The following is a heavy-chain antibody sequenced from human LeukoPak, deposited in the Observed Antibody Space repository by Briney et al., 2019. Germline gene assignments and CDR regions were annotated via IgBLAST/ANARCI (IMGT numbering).Heavy chain of an antibody. V-gene: IGHV3-23*01. D-gene: IGHD6-13*01. CDR1: GFTFSRFA. CDR3: VKGRISEDGLDF. Sequence: TGGSLRLSCAASGFTFSRFAMTWVRQTPGKGLDWVSSISSSGNTYYAVSVKGRFTISRDNSKNMLYLQMNSLRAEDTAVYYCVKGRISEDGLDFWGQGTLVTVSS. CDR2: ISSSGNT. J-gene: IGHJ4*02.